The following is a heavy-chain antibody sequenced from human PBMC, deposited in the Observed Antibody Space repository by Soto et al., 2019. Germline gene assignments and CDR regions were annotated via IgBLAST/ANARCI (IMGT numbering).Heavy chain of an antibody. CDR2: IKQDGSET. D-gene: IGHD1-1*01. V-gene: IGHV3-7*01. J-gene: IGHJ4*01. CDR3: TIPVQREPLDY. Sequence: GSLRLSCAGSGFTFGYYWMSWVRQAPGKGLEWVATIKQDGSETHYVDSVKGRFIISRDNAKNSLFLQMNSLRVEDTAVYFCTIPVQREPLDYWGQGKLVTVSS. CDR1: GFTFGYYW.